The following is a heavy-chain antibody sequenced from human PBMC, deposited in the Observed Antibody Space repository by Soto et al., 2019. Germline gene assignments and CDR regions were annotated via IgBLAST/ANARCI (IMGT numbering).Heavy chain of an antibody. CDR3: AIAALSGEGYYYYGQAV. Sequence: SVKVSCKASGDTFSTYTITWMRQAPGQGLEWMGGIIPRSATSNYAQKFQGRVTITADESTNTAYMELSSLRSEDTAVDYCAIAALSGEGYYYYGQAVWGQGTTVPGS. J-gene: IGHJ6*02. CDR1: GDTFSTYT. CDR2: IIPRSATS. D-gene: IGHD3-9*01. V-gene: IGHV1-69*13.